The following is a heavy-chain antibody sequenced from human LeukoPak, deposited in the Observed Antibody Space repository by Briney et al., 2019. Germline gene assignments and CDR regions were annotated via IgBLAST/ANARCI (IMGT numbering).Heavy chain of an antibody. CDR2: IYYDGYT. D-gene: IGHD3-10*01. J-gene: IGHJ4*02. V-gene: IGHV4-59*01. Sequence: PSETLSLTCTVSGGSISSYYWSWIRQPSGKGLEWIGYIYYDGYTNYNPSLKSRVTISVDTSKNQFSLKLSSVTAADTAVYYCARDRASGSGKYYFDYWGQGTLVIVSS. CDR3: ARDRASGSGKYYFDY. CDR1: GGSISSYY.